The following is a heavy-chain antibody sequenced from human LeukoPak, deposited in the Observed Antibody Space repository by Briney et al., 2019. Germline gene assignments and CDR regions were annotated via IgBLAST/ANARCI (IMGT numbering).Heavy chain of an antibody. J-gene: IGHJ4*02. D-gene: IGHD3-3*01. CDR3: ARGKDLWSGYRGLDY. CDR2: IYHSGTT. V-gene: IGHV4-4*02. Sequence: SGTLSLTCAVSGDSISSNNWWTWVRQPPGKGLEWIGEIYHSGTTNYNPSLKSRVTISIDKSRNQFSLNLSSVTAADTAVYYCARGKDLWSGYRGLDYWGQGTLVTVSS. CDR1: GDSISSNNW.